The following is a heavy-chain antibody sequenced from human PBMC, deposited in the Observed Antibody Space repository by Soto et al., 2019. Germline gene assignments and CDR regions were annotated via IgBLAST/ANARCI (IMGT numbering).Heavy chain of an antibody. J-gene: IGHJ4*02. V-gene: IGHV4-39*01. D-gene: IGHD2-21*02. CDR1: GGSISSSNYY. CDR2: IYYSGST. Sequence: SEILSLTCTVSGGSISSSNYYWGWIRQPPGKGLEWIGSIYYSGSTYYNPSLKSRVTISVDTSKNQFSLKLSSVTAADTAVYYCARRVTYKYYFDDWGQGTLVTVSS. CDR3: ARRVTYKYYFDD.